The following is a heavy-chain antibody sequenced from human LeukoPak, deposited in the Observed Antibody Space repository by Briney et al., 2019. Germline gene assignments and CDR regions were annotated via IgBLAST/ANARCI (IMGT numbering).Heavy chain of an antibody. Sequence: PSETLSLTCTVSGGSITSYYWSWIRQPPGKGLEWIGYIYHSGSTNYNPSLKSRVTISVDTSKNQFSLKVNSVTAADTAVYYCARSRVWSDYWGYFDYWGQGTLVTVSS. CDR3: ARSRVWSDYWGYFDY. D-gene: IGHD3-3*01. CDR1: GGSITSYY. CDR2: IYHSGST. J-gene: IGHJ4*02. V-gene: IGHV4-59*01.